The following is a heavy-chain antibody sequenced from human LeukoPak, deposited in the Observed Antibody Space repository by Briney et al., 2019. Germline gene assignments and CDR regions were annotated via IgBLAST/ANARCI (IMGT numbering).Heavy chain of an antibody. V-gene: IGHV3-48*04. CDR1: GFTFSAYS. Sequence: GGSLRLSCAASGFTFSAYSMNWVRQAPGKGLEWVSYISGGGGTIYYADSVKGRFTISRDNAKNSLYLQMRNLRVEHTAVYYCAKVVAGNIDYYFDYWGQGILVAVSS. CDR2: ISGGGGTI. D-gene: IGHD2/OR15-2a*01. J-gene: IGHJ4*02. CDR3: AKVVAGNIDYYFDY.